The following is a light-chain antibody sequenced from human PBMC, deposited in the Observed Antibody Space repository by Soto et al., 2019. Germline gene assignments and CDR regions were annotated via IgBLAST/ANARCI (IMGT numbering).Light chain of an antibody. Sequence: QSALTQPASVSGSPGQSITISCTGTSSDVGSYNLVSWYQQHPGKAPKLMIYEGSKRPSGVSNHFSGSKSGNTASLTISGFQAEDEADYYCCSYAGSRTVVFGGGTKLTVL. CDR2: EGS. V-gene: IGLV2-23*01. CDR3: CSYAGSRTVV. J-gene: IGLJ2*01. CDR1: SSDVGSYNL.